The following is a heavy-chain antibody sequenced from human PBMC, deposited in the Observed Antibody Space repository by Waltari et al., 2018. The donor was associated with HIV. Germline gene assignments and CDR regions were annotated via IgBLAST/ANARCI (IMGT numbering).Heavy chain of an antibody. J-gene: IGHJ5*02. V-gene: IGHV3-9*01. CDR1: GFKFDDYA. D-gene: IGHD3-10*01. CDR3: TRGPMYNWFDP. CDR2: ISWHSIRI. Sequence: EVQLVESGGGLVQPGRSLRLSCAASGFKFDDYAMHWVRQPPGKGLEGVSSISWHSIRITYADSVRGRFTISRDNAKKSLYLQMDSLRPEDTALYYCTRGPMYNWFDPWGQGTLVTVSS.